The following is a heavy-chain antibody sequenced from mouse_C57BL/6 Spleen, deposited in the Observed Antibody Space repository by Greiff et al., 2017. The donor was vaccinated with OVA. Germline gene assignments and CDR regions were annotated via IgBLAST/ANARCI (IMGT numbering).Heavy chain of an antibody. J-gene: IGHJ2*01. CDR3: ATIYYYGSRSY. CDR2: IDPSDSYT. D-gene: IGHD1-1*01. CDR1: GYTFTSYW. V-gene: IGHV1-69*01. Sequence: QVQLQQPGAELVMPGASVKLSCKASGYTFTSYWMHWVKQRPGQGLEWIGEIDPSDSYTNYNQKFKGKSTLTVDKSSSTAYMQLSSLTSKDSAVYYCATIYYYGSRSYWGQGTTLTVSS.